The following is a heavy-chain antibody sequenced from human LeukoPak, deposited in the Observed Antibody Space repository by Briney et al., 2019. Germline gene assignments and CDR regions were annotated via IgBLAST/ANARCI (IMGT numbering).Heavy chain of an antibody. CDR3: ARVGSSSPGFDDAFDI. D-gene: IGHD6-6*01. V-gene: IGHV4-34*01. CDR1: GGSFSGYY. CDR2: INHSGST. Sequence: PSETLSLTCAVYGGSFSGYYWSWIRQPPGKGLEWIGEINHSGSTNYNPSLKSRVTISVDTSKNQFSLKLSSVTAADTAVYYCARVGSSSPGFDDAFDIWGQGTMVTVSS. J-gene: IGHJ3*02.